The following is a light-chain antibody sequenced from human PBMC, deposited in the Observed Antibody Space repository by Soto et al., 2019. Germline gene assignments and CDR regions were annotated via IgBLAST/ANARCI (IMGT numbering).Light chain of an antibody. CDR2: WAS. Sequence: IVMTQSPDSLAVSLGERATINCKSSQSILYSSSNKNYLTWYQQKPRQHPKLLIHWASTRESEVPDRFSGRGSGTDFTLTISSLQGEDVAVYYCQNYYSIPFTFGGGTNVEIK. V-gene: IGKV4-1*01. J-gene: IGKJ4*01. CDR1: QSILYSSSNKNY. CDR3: QNYYSIPFT.